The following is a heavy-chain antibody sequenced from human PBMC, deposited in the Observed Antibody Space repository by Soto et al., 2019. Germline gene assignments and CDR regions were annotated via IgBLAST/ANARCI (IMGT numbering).Heavy chain of an antibody. D-gene: IGHD5-12*01. J-gene: IGHJ6*02. Sequence: SETLSLTCTVSGGSISSYYWSWIRQPPGKGLEWIGYIYYSGSTNYNPSLKSRVTISVDTSKNQFSLKLSSVTAADTAAYYCARFVKDGYNEDYYYGMDVWGQGTTVT. CDR1: GGSISSYY. CDR2: IYYSGST. V-gene: IGHV4-59*01. CDR3: ARFVKDGYNEDYYYGMDV.